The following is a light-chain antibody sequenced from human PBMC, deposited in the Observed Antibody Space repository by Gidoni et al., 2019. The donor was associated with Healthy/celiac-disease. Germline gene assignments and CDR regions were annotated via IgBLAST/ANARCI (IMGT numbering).Light chain of an antibody. CDR2: AAS. V-gene: IGKV1-39*01. CDR1: QSISSY. J-gene: IGKJ4*01. CDR3: QQSYSTLALT. Sequence: DIQMTQSPSSLSASVGDRVTITCRASQSISSYLNWYQQKPGKAPKLLIYAASSLQSGVPSRFSGSGSGTDFNLTISRLQPEDFATYYCQQSYSTLALTFGGXTKVEIK.